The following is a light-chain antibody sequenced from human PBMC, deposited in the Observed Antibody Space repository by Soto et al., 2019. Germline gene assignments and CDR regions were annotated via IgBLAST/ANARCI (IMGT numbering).Light chain of an antibody. CDR1: SSDVGGYNY. CDR3: SSYTSRSTLV. CDR2: DAS. Sequence: QLVLTQPASVSGSPGQSITISCTGTSSDVGGYNYVSWYLQHPGKAPKLIIYDASNRPSGVSNRFSGSKSGNTASLTISGLQAEDEADYYCSSYTSRSTLVFGGGTKLTVL. V-gene: IGLV2-14*01. J-gene: IGLJ2*01.